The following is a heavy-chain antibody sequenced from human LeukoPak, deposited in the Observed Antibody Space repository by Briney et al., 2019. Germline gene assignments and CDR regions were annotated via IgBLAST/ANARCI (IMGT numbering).Heavy chain of an antibody. V-gene: IGHV3-30-3*01. D-gene: IGHD6-13*01. CDR1: GFTFSSYA. J-gene: IGHJ4*02. CDR3: AKATGIAAAGTN. Sequence: PGGSLRLSCAASGFTFSSYAMHWVRQAPGKGLEWVAVISYDGSNKYYADSVKGRFTISRDNSKNTLYLQMNSLRAEDTAVYYCAKATGIAAAGTNWGQGTPVTVSS. CDR2: ISYDGSNK.